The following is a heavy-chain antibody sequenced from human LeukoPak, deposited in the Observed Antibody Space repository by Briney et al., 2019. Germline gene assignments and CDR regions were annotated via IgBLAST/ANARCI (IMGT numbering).Heavy chain of an antibody. CDR3: ARDEGY. CDR1: GFTFSTYA. CDR2: ISGSGGST. Sequence: GGSLRLSCAASGFTFSTYAMSWVRQAPGKGLEWVAGISGSGGSTYYADSVKGRFTISRHNSKSTLYLQMNSLRAEDTAVYYCARDEGYWGQGTLVTVSS. V-gene: IGHV3-23*01. J-gene: IGHJ4*02.